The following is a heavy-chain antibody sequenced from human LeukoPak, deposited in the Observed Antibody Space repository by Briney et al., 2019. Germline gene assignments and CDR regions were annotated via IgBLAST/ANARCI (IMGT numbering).Heavy chain of an antibody. D-gene: IGHD6-13*01. CDR1: GYTFTSNY. CDR2: INPSGGST. V-gene: IGHV1-46*01. Sequence: ASVKVSCKASGYTFTSNYIHWVRQAPGQGLEWMGIINPSGGSTSYAQKFQGRVTMTRDTSTSTVYMELSSLRSEDTAVYYCARGYSSSWFSGDYYGMDVWGQGTTVTVSS. J-gene: IGHJ6*02. CDR3: ARGYSSSWFSGDYYGMDV.